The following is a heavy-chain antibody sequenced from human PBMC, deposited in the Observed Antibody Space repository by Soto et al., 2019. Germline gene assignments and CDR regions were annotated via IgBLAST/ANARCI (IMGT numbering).Heavy chain of an antibody. CDR3: ARRERYYGSPGWFDP. J-gene: IGHJ5*02. Sequence: SETLSLTXSVSGCSISSFTYYWGWIRQPPGKGLEWIGTVYYNENTYYNPSLKSRVTITVDTAKNQFSLILRSVTAADTAMYFCARRERYYGSPGWFDPWGPGTLVTVSS. D-gene: IGHD3-10*01. CDR2: VYYNENT. V-gene: IGHV4-39*01. CDR1: GCSISSFTYY.